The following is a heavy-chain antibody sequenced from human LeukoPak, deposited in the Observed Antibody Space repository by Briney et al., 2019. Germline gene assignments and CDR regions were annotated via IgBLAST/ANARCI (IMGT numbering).Heavy chain of an antibody. V-gene: IGHV3-23*01. Sequence: GGSLRLSCAASGFTFSTYAMSWVRQAPGKGLEWVSAISSSGGSSYYADSVKGRFTISRDNAKNSLFLQLNSLRAEDTAVYYCVRETGWLFDFWGQGTLVTVSS. J-gene: IGHJ4*02. CDR3: VRETGWLFDF. CDR2: ISSSGGSS. D-gene: IGHD3-9*01. CDR1: GFTFSTYA.